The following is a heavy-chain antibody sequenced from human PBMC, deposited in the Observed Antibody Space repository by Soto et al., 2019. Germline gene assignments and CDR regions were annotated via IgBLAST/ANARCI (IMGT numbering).Heavy chain of an antibody. CDR2: IYPGDSDT. CDR1: GYSFTSYW. CDR3: ARRGVWGSPYNWFDP. J-gene: IGHJ5*02. Sequence: GESLKISCKGSGYSFTSYWIGWVRQMPGKGLEWMGIIYPGDSDTRYSPSFQGQVTISADKSISTAYLQWSSLKASDTAMYYCARRGVWGSPYNWFDPWGQGTLVTVSS. V-gene: IGHV5-51*01. D-gene: IGHD3-16*01.